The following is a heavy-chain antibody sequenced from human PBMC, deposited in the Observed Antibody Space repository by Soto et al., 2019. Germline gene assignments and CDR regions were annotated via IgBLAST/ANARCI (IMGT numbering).Heavy chain of an antibody. D-gene: IGHD6-19*01. V-gene: IGHV3-30-3*01. Sequence: GGSLRLSCAASGFTFSSYAMHWVRQAPGKGLEWVAVISYDGSNKYYADSVKGRFTISRDNSKNTLYLQMNSLRAEDTAVYYCARDSRDDSSGWYAFDIWGQGTMVTVSS. CDR3: ARDSRDDSSGWYAFDI. CDR2: ISYDGSNK. CDR1: GFTFSSYA. J-gene: IGHJ3*02.